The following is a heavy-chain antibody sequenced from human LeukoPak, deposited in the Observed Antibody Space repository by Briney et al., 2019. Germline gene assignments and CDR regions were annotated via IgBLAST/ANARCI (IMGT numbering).Heavy chain of an antibody. V-gene: IGHV3-49*04. Sequence: PGRSLRLSCTASGFTFGDYAVSWVRQAPGKGLEWVGFIRSKAYGGTTEYAASVKGRFTISRDDSKSIAYLQMNSLKTEDTAVYYCTREGRAFDIWGQGTMVTVSS. CDR2: IRSKAYGGTT. J-gene: IGHJ3*02. CDR1: GFTFGDYA. CDR3: TREGRAFDI.